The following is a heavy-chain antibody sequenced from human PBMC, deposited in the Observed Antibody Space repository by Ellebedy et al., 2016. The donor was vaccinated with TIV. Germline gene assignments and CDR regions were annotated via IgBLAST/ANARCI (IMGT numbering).Heavy chain of an antibody. V-gene: IGHV5-51*01. CDR1: GYSFTSYW. D-gene: IGHD2-15*01. CDR2: IYPGDSDT. CDR3: ARQESGCSGFKCFPDY. J-gene: IGHJ4*02. Sequence: GESLKISXKGSGYSFTSYWIGWVRQMPGKGLEWMGIIYPGDSDTRYSPSFQGQVTISADKSISTAYLQWSSLKASDTAMYYCARQESGCSGFKCFPDYWGQGTLVTVSS.